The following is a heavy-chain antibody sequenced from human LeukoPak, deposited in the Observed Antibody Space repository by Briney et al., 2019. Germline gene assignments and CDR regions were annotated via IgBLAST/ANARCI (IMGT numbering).Heavy chain of an antibody. J-gene: IGHJ3*02. CDR1: GGTFSSYA. CDR3: ARQGQIYGGVAFDI. D-gene: IGHD4-23*01. CDR2: IIPIFGTA. Sequence: SVKVSCKASGGTFSSYAISWVRQAPGQGLEWMGGIIPIFGTANYAQKFQGRVTITTDESTSTAYMELSSLRSEDTAVYYCARQGQIYGGVAFDIWGQGTMVTVSS. V-gene: IGHV1-69*05.